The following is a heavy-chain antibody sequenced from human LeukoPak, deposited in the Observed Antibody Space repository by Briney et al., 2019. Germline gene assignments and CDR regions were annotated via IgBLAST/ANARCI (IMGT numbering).Heavy chain of an antibody. V-gene: IGHV4-38-2*02. J-gene: IGHJ5*02. Sequence: SETLSLTCSVSGYSISNGYYWGWIRQPPGKGLEWIGSLYYNGRTFYNPSLKSRVSLSVDTSNNQFSLKLTSVTAADTAFYYCARVGYCSSTSCYVLDPWGQGTLVTVSS. CDR1: GYSISNGYY. CDR2: LYYNGRT. D-gene: IGHD2-2*01. CDR3: ARVGYCSSTSCYVLDP.